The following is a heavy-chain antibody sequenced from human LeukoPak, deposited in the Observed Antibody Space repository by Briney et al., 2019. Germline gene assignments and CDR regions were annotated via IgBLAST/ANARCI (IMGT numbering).Heavy chain of an antibody. J-gene: IGHJ3*02. D-gene: IGHD1-26*01. CDR3: AREGWELLENAFDI. V-gene: IGHV4-59*01. CDR2: IYYSGST. CDR1: GGSISSYY. Sequence: SETLSLTCTVSGGSISSYYWSWIRQPPGKGLEWIGYIYYSGSTNYNPSLKSRVTISVDTSKNQFSLKLSSVTAADTAVYYCAREGWELLENAFDIWGQGTMVTVSS.